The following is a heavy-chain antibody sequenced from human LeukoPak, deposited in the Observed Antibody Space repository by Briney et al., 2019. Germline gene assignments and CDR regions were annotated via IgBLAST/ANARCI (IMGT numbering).Heavy chain of an antibody. D-gene: IGHD6-19*01. CDR3: AKRGPGPVAGSYDF. J-gene: IGHJ4*02. V-gene: IGHV3-23*01. Sequence: GGSLRLSCVGSGFTFSDYAMNWVRQTPGKGLEWISAIGARGDIFYVDSVKGRFTISRDNSNNAAHLQVNSLRPEDTAIYYCAKRGPGPVAGSYDFWGQGTLVTVSS. CDR1: GFTFSDYA. CDR2: IGARGDI.